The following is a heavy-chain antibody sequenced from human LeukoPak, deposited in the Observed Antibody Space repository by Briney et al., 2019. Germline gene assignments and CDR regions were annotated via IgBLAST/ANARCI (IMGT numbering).Heavy chain of an antibody. J-gene: IGHJ6*02. D-gene: IGHD1-26*01. CDR1: GFTFSSYG. CDR3: TRDSYISNVYYGMDV. CDR2: INTDGSHT. Sequence: GGSLRLSCAASGFTFSSYGMHWVRHAPGKGLVWVSRINTDGSHTSYADSVKGRFTISGDNAKNTLYLQMNSLRAEDAAVYFCTRDSYISNVYYGMDVWGQGATVTVSS. V-gene: IGHV3-74*01.